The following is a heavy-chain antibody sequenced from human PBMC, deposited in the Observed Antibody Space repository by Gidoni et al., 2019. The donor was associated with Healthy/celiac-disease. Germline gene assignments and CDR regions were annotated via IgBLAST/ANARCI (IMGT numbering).Heavy chain of an antibody. D-gene: IGHD6-13*01. CDR2: ISDDGSNK. V-gene: IGHV3-30-3*01. CDR3: ARDRQQLAPDAFDI. Sequence: QVQLVESGGGVVQPGRSLRLSCPASGFTFSSYAMHWVRQAPGKGLEWVAVISDDGSNKYYADSVKGRFTISRDNSKNTLYLQMNSLRAEDTAVYYCARDRQQLAPDAFDIWGQGTMVTVSS. CDR1: GFTFSSYA. J-gene: IGHJ3*02.